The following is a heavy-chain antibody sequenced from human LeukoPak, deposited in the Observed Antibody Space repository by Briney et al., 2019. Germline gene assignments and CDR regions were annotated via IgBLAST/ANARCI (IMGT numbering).Heavy chain of an antibody. D-gene: IGHD3-9*01. J-gene: IGHJ4*02. CDR2: ISSNNGGT. CDR3: ARGGGYYDIFTGHY. CDR1: GYTFTGYY. Sequence: ASVKVSCKASGYTFTGYYMHWVRQAPGQGLEWMGWISSNNGGTHYAQKFQGRVTMTRDTSISTVYMELSSLRSDDTAVYYCARGGGYYDIFTGHYRGQGTLVTVSS. V-gene: IGHV1-2*02.